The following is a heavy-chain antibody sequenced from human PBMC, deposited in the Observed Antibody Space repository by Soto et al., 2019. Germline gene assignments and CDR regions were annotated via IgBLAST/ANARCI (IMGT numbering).Heavy chain of an antibody. CDR2: IWYDGSNK. J-gene: IGHJ4*02. Sequence: GGSLRLSCAASGFTFSSYGMHWVRQAPGKGLEWVAVIWYDGSNKYYADSVKGRFTISRDNSKNTLYLQMNSLRAENTAVYYCARDPAYCDYALKNHFDYWGQGTLVTVSS. V-gene: IGHV3-33*01. CDR1: GFTFSSYG. CDR3: ARDPAYCDYALKNHFDY. D-gene: IGHD4-17*01.